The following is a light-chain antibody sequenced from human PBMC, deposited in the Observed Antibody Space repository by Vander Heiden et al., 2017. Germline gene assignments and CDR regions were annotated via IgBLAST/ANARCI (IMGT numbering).Light chain of an antibody. Sequence: SSALTQPPSVSVSPGQTASITCSGDKLGDKYACWYQQKPGQSPVLVIYQDSKRPSGIPERFSGSNSGNTATLTISGTQAMDEADYYCQAWDSSTVVFGGGTKLTVL. CDR2: QDS. J-gene: IGLJ2*01. CDR1: KLGDKY. CDR3: QAWDSSTVV. V-gene: IGLV3-1*01.